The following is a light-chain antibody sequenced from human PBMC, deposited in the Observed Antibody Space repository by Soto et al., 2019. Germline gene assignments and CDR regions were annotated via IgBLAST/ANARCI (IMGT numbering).Light chain of an antibody. CDR3: QQRRSWPPTIA. J-gene: IGKJ5*01. CDR1: RSVTTF. CDR2: EAS. Sequence: EIVLTQSPGTLSLSPGERATLSCMASRSVTTFLAWYQQRPGQAPRLLISEASNRAAGIPDRFSGSGSGTDFTLTISSLEPEDFAVYYCQQRRSWPPTIAFGQGTRLEIK. V-gene: IGKV3-11*01.